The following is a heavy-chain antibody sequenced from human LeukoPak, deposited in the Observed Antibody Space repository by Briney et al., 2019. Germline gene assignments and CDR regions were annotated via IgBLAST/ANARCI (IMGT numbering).Heavy chain of an antibody. CDR2: INPNSGGT. Sequence: ASVKVSCKASGYTFTGYYMHWVRQAPGQGLEGMGWINPNSGGTNYAQKFQGRVTMTRDTSISTAYMELSRLRSDDTAVYYCARVKVSSSWYVYYYYMDVWGKGTTVTISS. CDR1: GYTFTGYY. J-gene: IGHJ6*03. D-gene: IGHD6-13*01. CDR3: ARVKVSSSWYVYYYYMDV. V-gene: IGHV1-2*02.